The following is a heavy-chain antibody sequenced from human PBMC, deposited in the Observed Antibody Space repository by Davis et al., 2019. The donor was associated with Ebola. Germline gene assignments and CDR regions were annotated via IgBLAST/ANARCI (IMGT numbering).Heavy chain of an antibody. CDR1: GGSFSGYY. J-gene: IGHJ5*02. CDR3: AREIVTYAGGFNWFDP. Sequence: PGGSLRLSCAVYGGSFSGYYWSWIRQPPGKGLEWIGYIYYSGSTNYNPSLKSRVTISVDTSKNQFSLKLSSVTAADTAVYYCAREIVTYAGGFNWFDPWGQGTLVTVSS. CDR2: IYYSGST. V-gene: IGHV4-59*01. D-gene: IGHD3-22*01.